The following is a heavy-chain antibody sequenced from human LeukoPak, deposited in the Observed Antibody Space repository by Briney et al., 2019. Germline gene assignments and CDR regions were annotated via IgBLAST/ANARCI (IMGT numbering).Heavy chain of an antibody. J-gene: IGHJ4*02. CDR3: ARSDLWAGYSSSWYGYGAKANFDY. V-gene: IGHV1-18*01. CDR2: ISAYNGNT. D-gene: IGHD6-13*01. CDR1: GYTFTSYG. Sequence: GASVKVSCKASGYTFTSYGISWVRQAPGQGLEWMGWISAYNGNTNYAQKLQGRVTMTTDTSTSTAYMELRSLRSDDTAVYYCARSDLWAGYSSSWYGYGAKANFDYWGQGTLVTVSS.